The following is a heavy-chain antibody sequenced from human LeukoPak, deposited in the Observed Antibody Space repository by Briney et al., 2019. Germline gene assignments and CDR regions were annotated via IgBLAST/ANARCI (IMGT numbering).Heavy chain of an antibody. CDR3: ARDLVSAAAGDGVIDY. D-gene: IGHD6-13*01. V-gene: IGHV1-46*01. Sequence: ASVKVSCKASGYTFTSYYMHWVRQAPGQGLEWMGIINPSGGSTSYAQKFQGRVTMTRDTSTSTVYMELSSLRSEDTAVYYCARDLVSAAAGDGVIDYWGQGTLVTVSS. J-gene: IGHJ4*02. CDR2: INPSGGST. CDR1: GYTFTSYY.